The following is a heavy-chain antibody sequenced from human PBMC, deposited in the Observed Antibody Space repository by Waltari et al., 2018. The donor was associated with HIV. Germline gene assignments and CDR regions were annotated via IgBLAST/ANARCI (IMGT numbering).Heavy chain of an antibody. Sequence: QVQLVQSGAEVKKPGASVKVSCKVSGYTLTELSMPWVRHAPGKGLEWMGGFGPEDGETIYAQKFQCRVSMTEDTSTDTAYMELSSLRSEDTAVYYCATEGVVITFGGTSLDYWGQGTLVTVSS. CDR1: GYTLTELS. J-gene: IGHJ4*02. V-gene: IGHV1-24*01. D-gene: IGHD3-16*01. CDR3: ATEGVVITFGGTSLDY. CDR2: FGPEDGET.